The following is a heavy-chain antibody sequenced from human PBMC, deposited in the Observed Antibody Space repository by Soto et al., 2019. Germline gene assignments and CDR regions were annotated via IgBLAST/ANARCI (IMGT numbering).Heavy chain of an antibody. D-gene: IGHD2-8*02. CDR2: IYHSGST. J-gene: IGHJ4*02. V-gene: IGHV4-4*02. CDR1: GDSISSSKW. CDR3: ARDKITGLFDY. Sequence: PSETLSLTCAVSGDSISSSKWWSWVRQPPGRGLEWIGEIYHSGSTNYNPSLKSRVIISVDTSKNQFSLKLTSVTAADTAVYYCARDKITGLFDYWGQGTLATVSS.